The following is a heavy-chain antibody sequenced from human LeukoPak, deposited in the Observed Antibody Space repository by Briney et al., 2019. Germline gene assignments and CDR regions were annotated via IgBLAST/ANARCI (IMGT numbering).Heavy chain of an antibody. J-gene: IGHJ6*02. Sequence: SETLSLTCTVSGGSISSYYWSWIRQPPGKGLEWIGYIYYSGSTNYNPPLKSRVTISVDTSKNQFSLKLSSVTAADTAVYYCARDRYYYGMDVWGQGTTVTVSS. CDR1: GGSISSYY. CDR3: ARDRYYYGMDV. V-gene: IGHV4-59*01. CDR2: IYYSGST.